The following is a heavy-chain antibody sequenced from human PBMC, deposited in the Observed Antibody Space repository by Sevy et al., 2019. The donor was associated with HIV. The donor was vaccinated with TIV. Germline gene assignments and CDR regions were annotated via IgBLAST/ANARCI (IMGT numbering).Heavy chain of an antibody. J-gene: IGHJ6*03. CDR1: GYTFTSYY. CDR3: ARDPLPRGGSGSYVYYYMDV. V-gene: IGHV1-46*01. CDR2: INPSGGST. D-gene: IGHD3-10*01. Sequence: ASVKVSCKASGYTFTSYYMHWVRQAPGQGLEWMGIINPSGGSTSYAQKFQGRVTMTRDTSTSTVYMELSSLRSEDTAVYYCARDPLPRGGSGSYVYYYMDVWGKGTTVTVSS.